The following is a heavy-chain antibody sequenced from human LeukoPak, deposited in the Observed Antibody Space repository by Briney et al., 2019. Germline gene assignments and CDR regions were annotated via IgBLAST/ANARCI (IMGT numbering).Heavy chain of an antibody. Sequence: PGGSLRLSCAASGFNFGSYSMTWVRQAPGKGLEWVSVMSADSATTFYADSVKGRFTISRDNAKNTVFLQMSSLRAEDTALYYCARKFASGNYPLDYWGQGTLVTVSS. CDR3: ARKFASGNYPLDY. J-gene: IGHJ4*02. CDR1: GFNFGSYS. CDR2: MSADSATT. D-gene: IGHD3-10*01. V-gene: IGHV3-23*01.